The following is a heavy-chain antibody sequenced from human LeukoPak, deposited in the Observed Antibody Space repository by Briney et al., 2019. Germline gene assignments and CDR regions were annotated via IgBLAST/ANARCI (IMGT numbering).Heavy chain of an antibody. Sequence: PGGSLRLSCAASGFSFSSYGMHWARQAPGKGLEWVAVIWYDGSKKYYADSVEGRFIISRDNSKNTLYLQMNSLRAEDTAVYYCAKYSGSVGFDYWGQGTLVTVSS. CDR3: AKYSGSVGFDY. CDR2: IWYDGSKK. V-gene: IGHV3-33*06. J-gene: IGHJ4*02. CDR1: GFSFSSYG. D-gene: IGHD1-26*01.